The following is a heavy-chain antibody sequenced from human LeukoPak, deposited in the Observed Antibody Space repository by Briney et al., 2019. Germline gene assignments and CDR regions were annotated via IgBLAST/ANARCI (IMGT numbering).Heavy chain of an antibody. D-gene: IGHD2-2*01. CDR3: AKLGCSSTRCYINY. J-gene: IGHJ4*02. Sequence: PGRSLRLSRAASGFSFSTYGMRWVRQAPGKGLEWVAVISYDGSDQYYADSVKGRFTVSRDNSKNTLYLQMNSLKVEDTAVYYCAKLGCSSTRCYINYWGQGTLVTVSS. CDR1: GFSFSTYG. CDR2: ISYDGSDQ. V-gene: IGHV3-30*18.